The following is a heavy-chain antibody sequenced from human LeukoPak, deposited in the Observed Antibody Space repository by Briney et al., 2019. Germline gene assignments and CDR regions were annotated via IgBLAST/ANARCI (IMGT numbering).Heavy chain of an antibody. D-gene: IGHD3-10*01. CDR2: IYYSGST. J-gene: IGHJ4*02. Sequence: SETLSLTCTVSGGSISSSSYYWGWIRQPPGKGLEWIGSIYYSGSTYYNPSLKSRVTISVDTSKNQFSLKLSSVTAADTAVYYCARLALGHYFDYSGQGTLVTVSS. CDR3: ARLALGHYFDY. V-gene: IGHV4-39*01. CDR1: GGSISSSSYY.